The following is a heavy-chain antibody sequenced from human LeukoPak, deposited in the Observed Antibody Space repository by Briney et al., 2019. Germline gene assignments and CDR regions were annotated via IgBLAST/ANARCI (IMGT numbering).Heavy chain of an antibody. CDR1: GFTFSSYS. D-gene: IGHD3-22*01. CDR3: ARGNSYDSSGYPEYFQN. Sequence: GGSLRLSCAASGFTFSSYSMNWVRQAPGKGLEWVSVIYSGGSTSYADSVKGRFTISRDNSRNTVSLQMNTLRAEDTAVYYCARGNSYDSSGYPEYFQNWGQGTLVTVSS. J-gene: IGHJ1*01. CDR2: IYSGGST. V-gene: IGHV3-66*01.